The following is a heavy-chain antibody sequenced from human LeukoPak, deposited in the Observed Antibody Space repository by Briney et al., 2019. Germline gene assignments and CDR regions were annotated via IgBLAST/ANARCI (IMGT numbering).Heavy chain of an antibody. V-gene: IGHV4-39*07. CDR3: ARESGGYYDILTGYYGYYFDY. CDR1: GFTFSSYA. D-gene: IGHD3-9*01. J-gene: IGHJ4*02. CDR2: IYYSGST. Sequence: PGGSLRLSCAASGFTFSSYAMSWVRQAPGKGLEWIGSIYYSGSTYYNPSLKSRVTISVDTSKNQFSLKLSSVTAADTAVYYCARESGGYYDILTGYYGYYFDYWGQGTLVTVSS.